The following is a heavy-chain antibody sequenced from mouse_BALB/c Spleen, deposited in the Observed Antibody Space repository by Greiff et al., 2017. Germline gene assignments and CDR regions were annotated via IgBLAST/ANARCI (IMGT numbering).Heavy chain of an antibody. D-gene: IGHD2-2*01. Sequence: VQLQQSGAELAKPGASVKMSCKASGYTFTSYWMHWVKQRPGQGLEWIGYINPSTGYTEYNQKFKDKATLTADKSSSTAYMQLSSLTSEDSAVYYCARGGHGWKNYWGQGTTLTVSS. J-gene: IGHJ2*01. CDR3: ARGGHGWKNY. CDR1: GYTFTSYW. CDR2: INPSTGYT. V-gene: IGHV1-7*01.